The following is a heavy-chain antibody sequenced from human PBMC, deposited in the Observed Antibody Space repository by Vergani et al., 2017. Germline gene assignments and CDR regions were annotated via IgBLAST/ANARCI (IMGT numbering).Heavy chain of an antibody. V-gene: IGHV5-51*01. CDR2: VYPADYDT. CDR1: GYNFDIYW. J-gene: IGHJ6*02. D-gene: IGHD3-10*01. CDR3: ARHARYSDVTGNYFYYGMDV. Sequence: EMQLVQSGAEVRKPGESVKISCRTSGYNFDIYWIGWVRQMPGKGLEWMGIVYPADYDTRYSPSFKGQVTVSADKSTIPAFLEWSVLKVTDTVIYYCARHARYSDVTGNYFYYGMDVWGQGTFVSVSS.